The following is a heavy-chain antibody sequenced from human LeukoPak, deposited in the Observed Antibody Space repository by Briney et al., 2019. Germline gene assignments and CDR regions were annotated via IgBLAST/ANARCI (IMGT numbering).Heavy chain of an antibody. CDR2: IYYSGST. J-gene: IGHJ5*02. Sequence: PSETLSLTCTVSGDSISSSSSYWGWIRQPPGEGLEWIGSIYYSGSTYYNTSLKSRVTISVDTSKNQFSLKLSSVTAADTAVYYCARRRQQLVFMRYNWFDPWGQGTLVTVSS. V-gene: IGHV4-39*01. CDR3: ARRRQQLVFMRYNWFDP. D-gene: IGHD6-13*01. CDR1: GDSISSSSSY.